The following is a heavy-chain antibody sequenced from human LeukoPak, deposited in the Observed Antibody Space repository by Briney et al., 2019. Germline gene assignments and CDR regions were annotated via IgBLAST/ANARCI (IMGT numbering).Heavy chain of an antibody. J-gene: IGHJ5*02. Sequence: GASVKVSCMASGGTFSSYAISWVRQAPGQGLEWMGGIIPIFGTANYAQKFQGRVTITADESTSTAYMELSSLRSEDTAVYYCARVIVLMVYAMQENWFDPWGQGTLVTVSS. D-gene: IGHD2-8*01. CDR2: IIPIFGTA. V-gene: IGHV1-69*13. CDR3: ARVIVLMVYAMQENWFDP. CDR1: GGTFSSYA.